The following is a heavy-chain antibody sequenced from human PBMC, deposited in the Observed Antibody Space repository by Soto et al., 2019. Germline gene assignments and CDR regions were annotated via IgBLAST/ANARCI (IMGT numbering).Heavy chain of an antibody. J-gene: IGHJ6*02. Sequence: EVQLVESGGGLVQPGGSLRLSCVASGFAFSDFTMNWVRQAPGKGLEWLSYISTSTSTIYYADSVKGRFTISRDNAKNSXYXXMNSLRAEDTAVYDCATTTRRYTYGYPSYYYGMDVWGQGTTVTVSS. CDR3: ATTTRRYTYGYPSYYYGMDV. CDR1: GFAFSDFT. V-gene: IGHV3-48*01. CDR2: ISTSTSTI. D-gene: IGHD5-18*01.